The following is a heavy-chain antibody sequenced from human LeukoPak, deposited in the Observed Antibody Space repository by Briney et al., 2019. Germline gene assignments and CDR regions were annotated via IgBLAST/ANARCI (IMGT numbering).Heavy chain of an antibody. V-gene: IGHV3-7*01. Sequence: GGSLRLSCEASGFMFSSYWMNWVRQAPGKGLEWVANIKQGGSEKYYVDSVKGRFTVSRDNAKNTLYLQMDSLRVEDTAMYYCGRDSNGIDYLGQGTLVTVSS. D-gene: IGHD4-11*01. CDR3: GRDSNGIDY. CDR1: GFMFSSYW. J-gene: IGHJ4*02. CDR2: IKQGGSEK.